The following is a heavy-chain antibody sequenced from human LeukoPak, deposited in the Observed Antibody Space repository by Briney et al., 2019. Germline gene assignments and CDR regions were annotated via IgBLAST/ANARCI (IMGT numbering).Heavy chain of an antibody. J-gene: IGHJ4*02. CDR3: AKTYYYDPFDY. Sequence: SETLSLTCTVSGGSISNSGYYWGWIPQPPGKGLEWIGNVYYSGSTYYNPSLKSRVTMSVDTSKNQFSLKLSSVTAADTAVYYCAKTYYYDPFDYWGQGTLVTVSS. CDR1: GGSISNSGYY. CDR2: VYYSGST. D-gene: IGHD3-22*01. V-gene: IGHV4-39*01.